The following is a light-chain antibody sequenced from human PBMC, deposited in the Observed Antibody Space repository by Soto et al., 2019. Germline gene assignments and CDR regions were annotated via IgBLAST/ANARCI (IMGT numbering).Light chain of an antibody. CDR2: KVS. CDR1: QSLVHSDGNTY. Sequence: DVVVTQSPDSLPVTLGQPASISCRSSQSLVHSDGNTYLNWFHQRPGQSPRRLIYKVSNRDSGVPDRCSGSGSGTDFTLKISRVEAEDVGVYYCMQGTHWPRSCGGGTKVESK. J-gene: IGKJ4*01. CDR3: MQGTHWPRS. V-gene: IGKV2-30*02.